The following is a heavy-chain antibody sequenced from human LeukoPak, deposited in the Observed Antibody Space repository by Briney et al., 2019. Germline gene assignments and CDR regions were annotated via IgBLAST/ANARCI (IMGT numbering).Heavy chain of an antibody. D-gene: IGHD3-22*01. CDR1: GGSISSYY. Sequence: SETLSLTCTVSGGSISSYYWSWVRQPPGKGLEWIGYIYYSGSTNYNPSLKSRATISVDTSKNQFSLKLSSVTAADTAVYYCARGDSSGYYFHWFDPWGQGTLVTVSS. V-gene: IGHV4-59*01. J-gene: IGHJ5*02. CDR2: IYYSGST. CDR3: ARGDSSGYYFHWFDP.